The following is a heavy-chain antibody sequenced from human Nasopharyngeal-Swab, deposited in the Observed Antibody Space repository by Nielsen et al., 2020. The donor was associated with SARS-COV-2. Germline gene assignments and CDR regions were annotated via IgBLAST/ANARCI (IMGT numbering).Heavy chain of an antibody. CDR3: ARARRTDIVVVPAAPRGYYMDV. J-gene: IGHJ6*03. V-gene: IGHV6-1*01. CDR2: TYYRSKWYN. D-gene: IGHD2-2*01. CDR1: GDSVSSNSAA. Sequence: SRTLSLTCAISGDSVSSNSAAWNWIRQSPSRGLEWLGRTYYRSKWYNDYAVSVKSRITINPDTSKNQFSLQLNSVTPEDTAVYYCARARRTDIVVVPAAPRGYYMDVWGKGTTVTVSS.